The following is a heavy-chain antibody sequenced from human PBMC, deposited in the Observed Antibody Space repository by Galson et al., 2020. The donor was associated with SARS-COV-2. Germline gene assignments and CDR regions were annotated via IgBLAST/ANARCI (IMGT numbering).Heavy chain of an antibody. V-gene: IGHV3-11*06. CDR1: GFTFSDYY. CDR2: ISSSGSYT. D-gene: IGHD2-15*01. J-gene: IGHJ1*01. Sequence: GESLKISCAASGFTFSDYYMSWIRQAPGKGLEWISYISSSGSYTNYADSVKGRFTISRDNAKNSLYLQMNSLRAEDTALYCCARNGRDCSGGICYGAEYFQYWGQGNPVTVSS. CDR3: ARNGRDCSGGICYGAEYFQY.